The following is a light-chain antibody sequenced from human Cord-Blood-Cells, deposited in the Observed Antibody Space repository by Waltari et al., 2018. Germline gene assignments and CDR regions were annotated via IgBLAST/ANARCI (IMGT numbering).Light chain of an antibody. V-gene: IGKV1-6*01. J-gene: IGKJ5*01. CDR1: QGIRND. Sequence: AIQMTHSPSSPSSSVGDRIPITCRASQGIRNDLGWYQQKPGKAPKLLIYAASSLQSGVPSRFSGSGSGTDFTLTISSLQPEDFATYYCLQDYNYPITFGQGTRLEIK. CDR3: LQDYNYPIT. CDR2: AAS.